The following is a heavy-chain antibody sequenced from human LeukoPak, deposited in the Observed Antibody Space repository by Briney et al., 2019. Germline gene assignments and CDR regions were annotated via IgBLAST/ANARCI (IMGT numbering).Heavy chain of an antibody. D-gene: IGHD6-13*01. Sequence: ASVKVSCKASGYTFTGYYIHWVRQAPGQGLEWMGWINPNGGGTNYIQKFQGRVTMSRDTSISTAYVELSRLRSDDTAIYYCAKVIAGTVAFDIWGQGTMVTVSS. J-gene: IGHJ3*02. CDR1: GYTFTGYY. CDR2: INPNGGGT. CDR3: AKVIAGTVAFDI. V-gene: IGHV1-2*02.